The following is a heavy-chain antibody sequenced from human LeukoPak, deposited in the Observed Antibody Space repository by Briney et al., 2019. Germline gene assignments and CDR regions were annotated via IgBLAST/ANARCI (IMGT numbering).Heavy chain of an antibody. CDR1: GFTFSSYA. D-gene: IGHD3-22*01. CDR2: ISGSGGST. Sequence: GGSLRLSCAASGFTFSSYAMSWVRQAPGKGLEWVSAISGSGGSTYYADSVKGRFTISRDNSKNTLYLQMNSLRAEDTAVYYCAKDSSGYYLAKGDYWGQGTLVTVSS. J-gene: IGHJ4*02. V-gene: IGHV3-23*01. CDR3: AKDSSGYYLAKGDY.